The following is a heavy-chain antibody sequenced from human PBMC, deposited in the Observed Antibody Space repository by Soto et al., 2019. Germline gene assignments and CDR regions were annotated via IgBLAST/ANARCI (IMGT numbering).Heavy chain of an antibody. CDR2: ISSSSSYI. J-gene: IGHJ4*02. D-gene: IGHD4-4*01. CDR1: GFTFSSYS. Sequence: GSLRLSCAASGFTFSSYSMNWVRQAPGKGLEWVSSISSSSSYIYYADSVKGRFTISRDNAKNSLYLQMNSLRAEDTAVYYCASTYSNYGSRDYWGQGTLVTVSS. CDR3: ASTYSNYGSRDY. V-gene: IGHV3-21*01.